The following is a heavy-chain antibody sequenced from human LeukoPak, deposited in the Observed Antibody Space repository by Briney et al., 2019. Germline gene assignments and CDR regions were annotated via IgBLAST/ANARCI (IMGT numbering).Heavy chain of an antibody. Sequence: GGSLRLSCAASGFTFSSYSMNWVRQAPGMGLEWVSSISSSSSYIYYADSVKGRFTISRDNAKNSLYPQMNSLRAEDTAVYYCARVDSSGFGYWGQGTLVTVSS. CDR1: GFTFSSYS. V-gene: IGHV3-21*01. CDR2: ISSSSSYI. CDR3: ARVDSSGFGY. D-gene: IGHD3-22*01. J-gene: IGHJ4*02.